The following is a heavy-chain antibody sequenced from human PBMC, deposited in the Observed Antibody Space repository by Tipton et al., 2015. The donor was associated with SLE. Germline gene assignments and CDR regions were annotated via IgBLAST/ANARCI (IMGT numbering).Heavy chain of an antibody. CDR2: IWYDGSNK. CDR3: AKDGGSYHYYGMDV. Sequence: SLRLSCAASGFTFSSYGMHWVRQAPGKGPEWVAVIWYDGSNKYYADSVKGRFTISRDNSKNTLYLQMNSLRAEDTVVYYCAKDGGSYHYYGMDVWGQGP. J-gene: IGHJ6*02. D-gene: IGHD1-26*01. V-gene: IGHV3-30*18. CDR1: GFTFSSYG.